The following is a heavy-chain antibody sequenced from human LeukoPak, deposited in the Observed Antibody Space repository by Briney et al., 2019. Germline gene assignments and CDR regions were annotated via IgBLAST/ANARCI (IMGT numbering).Heavy chain of an antibody. CDR1: GYTFTGYY. CDR3: ARDRGTSARNWFDP. J-gene: IGHJ5*02. D-gene: IGHD1-26*01. Sequence: GASVKVSCKASGYTFTGYYMHWVRQAPGQGLEWMGRINPNSGGTTYAQKFQGRVTMTRDTSISTAYMELSRLRSDDTAVYYCARDRGTSARNWFDPWGQGTLVTVSS. CDR2: INPNSGGT. V-gene: IGHV1-2*06.